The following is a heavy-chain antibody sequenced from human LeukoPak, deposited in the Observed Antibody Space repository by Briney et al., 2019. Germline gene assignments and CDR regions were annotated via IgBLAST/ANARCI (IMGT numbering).Heavy chain of an antibody. CDR1: GGSFSGYY. Sequence: SETLSLTCAVYGGSFSGYYWSWIRQPPGKGLEWIGEINHSGSTNYNPSLKSRVTISVDTSKNQFSLKLSSVTAADTAVYYCARHPGYSSSRLYYYYYYMDVWGKGTTVTVSS. J-gene: IGHJ6*03. V-gene: IGHV4-34*01. CDR3: ARHPGYSSSRLYYYYYYMDV. D-gene: IGHD6-13*01. CDR2: INHSGST.